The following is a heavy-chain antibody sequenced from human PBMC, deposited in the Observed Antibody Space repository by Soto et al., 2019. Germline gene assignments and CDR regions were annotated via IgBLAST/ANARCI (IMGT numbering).Heavy chain of an antibody. CDR3: ARLDTYYTGVQYTFYCYMDV. Sequence: PGGSLRLSCAASGFTFSDYYISWIRQAPGKGLELISYISPSGSTIYSAASVKGRFTISRDNANNSLFLQMNSLRAEDTAVYYCARLDTYYTGVQYTFYCYMDVWAKGTTVTVSS. CDR2: ISPSGSTI. CDR1: GFTFSDYY. V-gene: IGHV3-11*01. J-gene: IGHJ6*03. D-gene: IGHD3-3*01.